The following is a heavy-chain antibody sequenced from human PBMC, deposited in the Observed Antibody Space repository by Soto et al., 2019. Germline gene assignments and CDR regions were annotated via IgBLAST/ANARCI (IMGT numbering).Heavy chain of an antibody. CDR1: GGTFSSYA. D-gene: IGHD6-19*01. Sequence: QVQLVQSGAEVKKPGSSVKVSCKASGGTFSSYAISWVRQAPGQGLEWMGGIIPIFGTANYAQKFQGRVTITADESTSTAYMELSRLRSEDTAVYYCASGPVGSGGYDYYYGMDVWGQGTTVTVSS. V-gene: IGHV1-69*01. CDR2: IIPIFGTA. CDR3: ASGPVGSGGYDYYYGMDV. J-gene: IGHJ6*02.